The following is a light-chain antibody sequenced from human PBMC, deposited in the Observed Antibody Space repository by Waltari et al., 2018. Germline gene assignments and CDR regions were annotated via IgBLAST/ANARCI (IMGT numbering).Light chain of an antibody. CDR3: QTWGTGIWV. CDR2: VNSDGSH. J-gene: IGLJ3*02. Sequence: QLVLTQSPSASASLGASVKLTCTLSSGHRSHVVAWHQQQPEKGPRYLMKVNSDGSHTKGDGIPDRFSGSSSGAERYLTISSLQSDDEADYYCQTWGTGIWVFGGGTRLTVL. V-gene: IGLV4-69*01. CDR1: SGHRSHV.